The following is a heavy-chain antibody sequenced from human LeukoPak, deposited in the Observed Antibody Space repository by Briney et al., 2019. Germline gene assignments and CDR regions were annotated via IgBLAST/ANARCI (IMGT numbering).Heavy chain of an antibody. CDR2: IYYSGST. V-gene: IGHV4-59*08. Sequence: PSETLSLTCTVSGGSISSYYWSWIRQPPGKGLEWIGYIYYSGSTNYNPSLKSRVTISVDTSKNQFSLKLSSVTAADTAVYYCARGGGIAAGADYWGQGTLVTVSS. J-gene: IGHJ4*02. CDR3: ARGGGIAAGADY. CDR1: GGSISSYY. D-gene: IGHD6-13*01.